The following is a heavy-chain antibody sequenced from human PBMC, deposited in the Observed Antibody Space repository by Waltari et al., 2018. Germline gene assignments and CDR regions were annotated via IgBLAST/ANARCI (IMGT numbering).Heavy chain of an antibody. CDR3: AREGGGGNYYFDS. Sequence: VQLVESGGGLVQPGGSLRLSCAASGFTVSSSYMSWVRQAPGKGLEWVSVIYSGGSTSYADFVRGRFTISREDSKNTLYLQMNSLSADDTAVYYCAREGGGGNYYFDSWGQGTLVTVSS. CDR1: GFTVSSSY. D-gene: IGHD2-15*01. V-gene: IGHV3-53*01. CDR2: IYSGGST. J-gene: IGHJ4*02.